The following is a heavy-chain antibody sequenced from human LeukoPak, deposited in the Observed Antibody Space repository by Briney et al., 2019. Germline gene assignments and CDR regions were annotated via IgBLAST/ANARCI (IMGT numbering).Heavy chain of an antibody. J-gene: IGHJ3*01. V-gene: IGHV3-53*01. CDR1: GLTFNINY. CDR2: IYCGGDT. D-gene: IGHD5-24*01. CDR3: VSQKWLYAFEV. Sequence: PGGSLRLSCDASGLTFNINYMSWVRQAPGKGLEWVSAIYCGGDTYYPEAVKGRFTVSRDDSKHTLYLQMYRLRAEDTAIYYCVSQKWLYAFEVWGQGTMGTVSS.